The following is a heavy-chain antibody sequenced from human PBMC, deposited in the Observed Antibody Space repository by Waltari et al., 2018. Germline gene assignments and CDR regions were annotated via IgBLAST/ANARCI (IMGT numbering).Heavy chain of an antibody. D-gene: IGHD5-18*01. J-gene: IGHJ4*02. V-gene: IGHV3-9*01. CDR1: GFIFDAYG. CDR2: INWNSGTI. CDR3: TKDMDGATAMAPRLDF. Sequence: VHLVESGGGLVRPGRSLRLSCAASGFIFDAYGREGGRQAPGKGLEWVAGINWNSGTIHYADSVKGRFTISRDNAENSLYLQMNSLTTEDTAVYYCTKDMDGATAMAPRLDFWGQGTLVTVSS.